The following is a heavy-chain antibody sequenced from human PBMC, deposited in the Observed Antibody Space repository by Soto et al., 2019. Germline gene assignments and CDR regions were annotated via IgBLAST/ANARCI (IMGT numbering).Heavy chain of an antibody. D-gene: IGHD3-10*01. Sequence: WETLSLTCTVSGDSVTSVSDYWSWIRQPPGKGLEWIGYIYYSGSADYNPSLGSRVTISIDTSKNQFSLKLTSVTAADTAVYYCARGVGFGYYYYHMDLWGQGTTVTVSS. V-gene: IGHV4-61*01. CDR3: ARGVGFGYYYYHMDL. CDR2: IYYSGSA. CDR1: GDSVTSVSDY. J-gene: IGHJ6*02.